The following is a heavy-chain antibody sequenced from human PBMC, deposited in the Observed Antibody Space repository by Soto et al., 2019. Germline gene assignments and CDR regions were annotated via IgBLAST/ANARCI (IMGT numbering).Heavy chain of an antibody. Sequence: QVQLLQSGAEVKKPGASVKVSCKASGYTFTNYGITWVRQAPGQGLEWMGWIGAYNGNTHYTERLQGRVTMTTDTSTSSAYMELRGLRSDDSAVYYWARVRQLVGYCYFYMDVWGNGTPVTVSS. CDR2: IGAYNGNT. J-gene: IGHJ6*03. CDR1: GYTFTNYG. D-gene: IGHD6-6*01. V-gene: IGHV1-18*01. CDR3: ARVRQLVGYCYFYMDV.